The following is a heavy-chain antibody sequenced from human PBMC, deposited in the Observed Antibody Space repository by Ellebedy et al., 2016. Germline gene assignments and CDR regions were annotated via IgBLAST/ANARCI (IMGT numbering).Heavy chain of an antibody. CDR3: ATVAAYYYGSGSYLDY. D-gene: IGHD3-10*01. Sequence: ASVKVSXKVSGYTLTELSMHWVRQAPGKGLEWMGGFDPEDGETIYAQKFQGRVTMTEDTSTDTAYMELSSLRSEDTAVYYCATVAAYYYGSGSYLDYWGQGTLVTVSS. CDR2: FDPEDGET. J-gene: IGHJ4*02. V-gene: IGHV1-24*01. CDR1: GYTLTELS.